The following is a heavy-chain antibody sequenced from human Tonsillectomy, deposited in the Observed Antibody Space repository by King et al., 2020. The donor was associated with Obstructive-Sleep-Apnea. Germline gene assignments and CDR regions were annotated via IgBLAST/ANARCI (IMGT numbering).Heavy chain of an antibody. Sequence: VQLVESGGGLVKPGGSLRLSCAASGFTFSSYSMNWVRQAPGKGLEWVSSISSSSSYIYYADSVKGRFTISRDNAKNSLYLQMNSLRAEDTAVYYCAREPSNSGYGTGAFDIWGQGTMVTVSS. D-gene: IGHD5-12*01. CDR2: ISSSSSYI. CDR3: AREPSNSGYGTGAFDI. V-gene: IGHV3-21*01. J-gene: IGHJ3*02. CDR1: GFTFSSYS.